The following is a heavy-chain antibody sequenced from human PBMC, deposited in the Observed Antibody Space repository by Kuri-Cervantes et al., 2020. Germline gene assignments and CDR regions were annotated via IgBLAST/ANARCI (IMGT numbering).Heavy chain of an antibody. CDR1: GLSFNSYT. J-gene: IGHJ4*02. CDR2: ISSSSSLI. D-gene: IGHD4/OR15-4a*01. Sequence: AGSLRLSCAASGLSFNSYTLNWVRQAPGKGLEWVSSISSSSSLINYADSVKGRFTVSRDNAKNSLFLQMNSLRVEDTSVYYCARRSVNMDFDYWGQGTLVTVSS. CDR3: ARRSVNMDFDY. V-gene: IGHV3-21*01.